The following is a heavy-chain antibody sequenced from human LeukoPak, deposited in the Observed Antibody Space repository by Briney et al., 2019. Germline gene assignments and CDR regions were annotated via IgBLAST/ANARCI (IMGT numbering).Heavy chain of an antibody. CDR1: GCTFTSYG. V-gene: IGHV1-18*01. J-gene: IGHJ6*03. CDR2: ISAYNGNT. D-gene: IGHD6-13*01. CDR3: ARESRGGSSWYGDYYYYYYYMDV. Sequence: ASVKVSCKASGCTFTSYGISWVRQAPGQGLEWMGWISAYNGNTNYAQKLQGRVTMTTDTSTSTAYMELRSLRSDDTAVYYCARESRGGSSWYGDYYYYYYYMDVWGKGTTVTISS.